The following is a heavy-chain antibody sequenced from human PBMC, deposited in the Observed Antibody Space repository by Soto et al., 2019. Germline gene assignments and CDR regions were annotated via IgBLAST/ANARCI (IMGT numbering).Heavy chain of an antibody. D-gene: IGHD6-6*01. Sequence: PGGSLSLSCVASGFDLTSSRMNWVRQAPGKGLEGVASISGSGKDTFYRHSVKGRFAISRDSAGTSLFLRMDSVKVEDTAVYHCARVHLVAGSALYRAIDVWGPGTPGTVS. V-gene: IGHV3-21*01. J-gene: IGHJ6*01. CDR2: ISGSGKDT. CDR3: ARVHLVAGSALYRAIDV. CDR1: GFDLTSSR.